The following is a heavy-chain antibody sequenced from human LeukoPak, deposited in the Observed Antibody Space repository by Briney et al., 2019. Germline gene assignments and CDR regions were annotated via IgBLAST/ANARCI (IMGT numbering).Heavy chain of an antibody. J-gene: IGHJ4*02. D-gene: IGHD5-18*01. CDR1: GFTFSSYG. CDR3: AKDSSGGYSYGQYFDY. V-gene: IGHV3-30*18. CDR2: ISYDGSNK. Sequence: GGSLRLSCAASGFTFSSYGMHWVRQAPGMGLEWVAVISYDGSNKYYADSVKGRFTISRDNSKNTLYLQMNSLRAEDTAVYYCAKDSSGGYSYGQYFDYWGQGTLVTVSS.